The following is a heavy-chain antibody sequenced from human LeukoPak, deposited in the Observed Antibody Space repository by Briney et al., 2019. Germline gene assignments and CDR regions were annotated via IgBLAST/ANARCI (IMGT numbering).Heavy chain of an antibody. V-gene: IGHV3-30*02. J-gene: IGHJ4*02. CDR2: IRYDGSNK. CDR3: AKDRQQLVRFDY. D-gene: IGHD6-13*01. Sequence: PGGSLRLSCAASGFTFSSYGMHWVRQAPGKGLEWVAFIRYDGSNKYYADSVKGRFTISRDNSKNTLYLQMNSLRAEDTAVYYRAKDRQQLVRFDYWGQGTLVTVSS. CDR1: GFTFSSYG.